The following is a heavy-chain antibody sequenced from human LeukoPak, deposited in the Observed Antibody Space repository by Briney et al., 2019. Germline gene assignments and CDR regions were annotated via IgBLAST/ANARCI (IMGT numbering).Heavy chain of an antibody. CDR1: GFTFSSYW. V-gene: IGHV3-74*01. Sequence: GVSLRLSCAASGFTFSSYWMHWVRQAPGKGLVWVSRINSDGSSTSYADSVKGRFTISRDNAKNTLYLQMNSLRAEDTAVYYCASAKATGYLAGDLDYWGQGTLVTVSS. CDR2: INSDGSST. D-gene: IGHD3-9*01. J-gene: IGHJ4*02. CDR3: ASAKATGYLAGDLDY.